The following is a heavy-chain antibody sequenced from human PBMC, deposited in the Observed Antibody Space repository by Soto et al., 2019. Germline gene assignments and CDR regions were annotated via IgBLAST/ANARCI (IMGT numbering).Heavy chain of an antibody. CDR2: IKQDGSVG. J-gene: IGHJ5*02. V-gene: IGHV3-7*03. CDR3: ARRLGRGWFDP. Sequence: GSLRLSCKMSGFSFSTYWMAWVRQAPGKGLEWVADIKQDGSVGYYVDSVRGRFTLSRDNAKGSVFLQMSSLRDDDTAMYHCARRLGRGWFDPWGQGTLVTVSS. D-gene: IGHD3-16*01. CDR1: GFSFSTYW.